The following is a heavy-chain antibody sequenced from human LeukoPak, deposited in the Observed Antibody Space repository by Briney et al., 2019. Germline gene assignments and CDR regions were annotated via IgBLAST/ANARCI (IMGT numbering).Heavy chain of an antibody. CDR3: ARDHNWGPDY. D-gene: IGHD7-27*01. CDR1: GYTFTDHY. V-gene: IGHV1-2*02. Sequence: ASVKVSCKALGYTFTDHYFHWLRQAPGQGIGWMGWIHAGRGDTNTTQKRQGRDTLTRNMSISPAYMELSSLTTDDTAVYYCARDHNWGPDYWGQGTLVSVSS. CDR2: IHAGRGDT. J-gene: IGHJ4*02.